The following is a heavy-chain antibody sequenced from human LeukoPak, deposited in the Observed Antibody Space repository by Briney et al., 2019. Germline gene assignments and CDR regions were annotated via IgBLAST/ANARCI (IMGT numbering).Heavy chain of an antibody. J-gene: IGHJ3*02. D-gene: IGHD6-19*01. CDR1: GSSISGDYF. Sequence: PSETLSLTCAASGSSISGDYFWGWIRQPPGKGLEWIGTINHRGTSYYNPSLMSRVTMSVDTSKNHFSLKLTSVTATDTAVYYSVRAAVDGPDHNAFDIWGQGTMVTVSS. CDR3: VRAAVDGPDHNAFDI. V-gene: IGHV4-38-2*01. CDR2: INHRGTS.